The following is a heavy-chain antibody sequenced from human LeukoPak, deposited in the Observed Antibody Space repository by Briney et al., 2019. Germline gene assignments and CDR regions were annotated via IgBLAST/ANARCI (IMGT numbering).Heavy chain of an antibody. CDR3: ARGHTAVTRHFDF. CDR2: ISSGSSAI. D-gene: IGHD4-17*01. CDR1: GSTFTTYS. J-gene: IGHJ4*02. V-gene: IGHV3-21*01. Sequence: GGSLRLSCEASGSTFTTYSMSRVRQAPGKGLEWVSIISSGSSAIFSADALKGRFTISRDDAKNLLYLDMNSLRAEDTAVYYCARGHTAVTRHFDFWGQGTLVTLSS.